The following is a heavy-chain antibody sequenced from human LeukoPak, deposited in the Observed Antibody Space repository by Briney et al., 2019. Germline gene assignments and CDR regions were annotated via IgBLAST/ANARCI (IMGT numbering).Heavy chain of an antibody. CDR3: AIHSSGYTDY. Sequence: SETLSLTGTVSGGSSSSYYWSWIRQPPGKGLEWIGYIYYSGSTNYNPSLKSRVTISVDTSKNQFSLKLSSVTAADTAVYYCAIHSSGYTDYWGQGTLVTVSS. D-gene: IGHD6-19*01. J-gene: IGHJ4*02. CDR2: IYYSGST. V-gene: IGHV4-59*08. CDR1: GGSSSSYY.